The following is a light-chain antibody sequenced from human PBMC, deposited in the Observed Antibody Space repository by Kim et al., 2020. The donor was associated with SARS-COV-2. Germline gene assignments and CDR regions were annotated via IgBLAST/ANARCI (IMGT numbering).Light chain of an antibody. CDR2: DAS. V-gene: IGKV1-5*01. J-gene: IGKJ1*01. CDR1: QSVRTW. Sequence: SAAVGGRVIITCRASQSVRTWLAWYQQKPGKAPKVLIYDASNLESGVPSRFSGSGSGTEFTLIISSLQPDDFATYYCQQYDSYPWTFGQGTKVDIK. CDR3: QQYDSYPWT.